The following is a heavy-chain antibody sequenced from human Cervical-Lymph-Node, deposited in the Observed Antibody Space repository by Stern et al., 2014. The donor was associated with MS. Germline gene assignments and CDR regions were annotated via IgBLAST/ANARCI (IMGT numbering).Heavy chain of an antibody. J-gene: IGHJ6*02. CDR2: ISADNGDT. D-gene: IGHD3-3*01. CDR1: GYFFTSYG. Sequence: QVQLGQSGAEVKKPGASVKVSCKASGYFFTSYGISWVRQAPGKGLEWMGWISADNGDTNYAQNVQGRVTMTTDTSTNTAYMELSSLRSDDTALYYCARDSLIRTFGVEEGMDVWGQGTTVTVS. V-gene: IGHV1-18*01. CDR3: ARDSLIRTFGVEEGMDV.